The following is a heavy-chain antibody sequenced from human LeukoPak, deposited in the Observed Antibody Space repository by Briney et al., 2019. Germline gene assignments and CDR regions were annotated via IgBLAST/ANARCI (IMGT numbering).Heavy chain of an antibody. J-gene: IGHJ4*02. V-gene: IGHV3-7*01. CDR1: GFTFSTYW. Sequence: PGGSLRLSCAASGFTFSTYWMGWVRQAPGKGLEWVAKIKPDGSEKDHVDSVKGRFTISRDNAKNSLYLQLNSLRAEDTAVYYCARYSGYYFDYWGQGTLVTVSS. CDR2: IKPDGSEK. D-gene: IGHD5-12*01. CDR3: ARYSGYYFDY.